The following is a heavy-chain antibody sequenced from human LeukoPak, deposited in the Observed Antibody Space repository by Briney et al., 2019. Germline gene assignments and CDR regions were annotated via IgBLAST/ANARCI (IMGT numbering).Heavy chain of an antibody. J-gene: IGHJ4*02. V-gene: IGHV1-69*01. Sequence: ASVKVPCKASGGTFSSYAISWVRQAPGQGLEWMGGIIPIFGTANYAQKFQGRVTITADESTSTAYMELSSLRSGDTAVYYCASSSSGWYYFDYWGQGTLVTVSS. CDR1: GGTFSSYA. D-gene: IGHD6-19*01. CDR2: IIPIFGTA. CDR3: ASSSSGWYYFDY.